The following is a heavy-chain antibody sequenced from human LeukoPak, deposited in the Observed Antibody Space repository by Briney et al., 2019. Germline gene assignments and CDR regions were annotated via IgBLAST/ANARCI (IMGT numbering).Heavy chain of an antibody. CDR1: GFTVSSNY. V-gene: IGHV3-30*18. J-gene: IGHJ6*02. Sequence: TGGSLRLSCAASGFTVSSNYMSWVRQAPGKGLEWVAVISYDGSNKYYADSVKGRFTISRDNSKNTLYLQMNSLRAEDTAVYYCAKDTYATTPDYGMDVWGQGTTVTVSS. CDR3: AKDTYATTPDYGMDV. D-gene: IGHD2-2*01. CDR2: ISYDGSNK.